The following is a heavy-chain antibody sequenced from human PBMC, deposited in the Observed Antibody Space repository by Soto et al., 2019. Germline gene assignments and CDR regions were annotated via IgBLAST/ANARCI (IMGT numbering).Heavy chain of an antibody. CDR2: IKTDGSST. Sequence: EVQLVESGGGLVQPGGSLRLSCAASGFTFSSYWMHWVRQGPGKGLVWVSRIKTDGSSTNYADSVKGRFTISRDNAKNTVYLQMNSLRAEDTAMFYCARGVRGHYGFDVWGQGTVVTVSS. CDR3: ARGVRGHYGFDV. J-gene: IGHJ3*01. V-gene: IGHV3-74*01. D-gene: IGHD3-10*01. CDR1: GFTFSSYW.